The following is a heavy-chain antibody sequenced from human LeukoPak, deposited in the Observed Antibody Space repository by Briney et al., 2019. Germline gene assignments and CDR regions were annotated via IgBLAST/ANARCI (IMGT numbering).Heavy chain of an antibody. D-gene: IGHD2-15*01. J-gene: IGHJ1*01. CDR1: GGSVTGGSYY. V-gene: IGHV4-61*01. CDR3: ARADRWPAEYFQH. CDR2: MYNSWST. Sequence: ASETLSLTCSVSGGSVTGGSYYWSWIRQPPGKGLEWIGYMYNSWSTNYNPSLKSRVTISVDTSKNQFSLRVSSVTAADTAVYYCARADRWPAEYFQHWGQGTLVTVSS.